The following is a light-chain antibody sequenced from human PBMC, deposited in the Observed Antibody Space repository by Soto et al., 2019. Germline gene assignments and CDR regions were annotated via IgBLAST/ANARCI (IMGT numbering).Light chain of an antibody. CDR2: EVS. V-gene: IGLV2-14*01. CDR1: SSDVGAYNY. Sequence: QSALTQPASVSGSPGQSITISCTGTSSDVGAYNYVSWYQQHPGKAPKLLIYEVSNRPSGISNRFSGSKSDNTASLTISGLQTEDEADYYCSSYSSSATLFGGGTKLTVL. CDR3: SSYSSSATL. J-gene: IGLJ2*01.